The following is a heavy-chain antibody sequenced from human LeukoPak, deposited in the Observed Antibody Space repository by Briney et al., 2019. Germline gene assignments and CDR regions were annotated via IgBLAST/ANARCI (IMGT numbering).Heavy chain of an antibody. D-gene: IGHD4-17*01. CDR1: GFTFSSYA. CDR2: IKHDGSEK. CDR3: ARGMTTGD. Sequence: GGPLRLSCAASGFTFSSYAMSWVRQAPGKGLEWVANIKHDGSEKYYVDSVKGRFTISRDNAKSSLFLQMNSLRVEDTAVYYCARGMTTGDWGQGTLVTGSS. V-gene: IGHV3-7*05. J-gene: IGHJ4*02.